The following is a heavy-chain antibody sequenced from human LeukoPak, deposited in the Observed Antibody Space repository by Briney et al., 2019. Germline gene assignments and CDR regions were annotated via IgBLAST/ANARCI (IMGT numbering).Heavy chain of an antibody. J-gene: IGHJ5*02. V-gene: IGHV4-38-2*02. CDR2: IHHSGSS. Sequence: SETLSLTCTVSGDYISSGYYWGWIRQPPGRGLEWIGSIHHSGSSYYNPSLKSRVTISVDTSKNQFSLKLSSVTAADTAVHYCARYYDGSGSPRFDPWGQGTLVTVSS. CDR3: ARYYDGSGSPRFDP. D-gene: IGHD3-22*01. CDR1: GDYISSGYY.